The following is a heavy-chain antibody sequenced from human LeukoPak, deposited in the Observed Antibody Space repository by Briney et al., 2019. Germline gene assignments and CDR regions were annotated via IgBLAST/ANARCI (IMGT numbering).Heavy chain of an antibody. Sequence: ASVKVSCKASGYTFTSYYMHWVRQAPGQGLEWMGWINPHSGGTNYAQKFQGRVTMTRDTSISTAYMELSRLRSDDTAVYYCARGYYDSSGYYYSHFDYWGQGTLVTVSS. CDR2: INPHSGGT. D-gene: IGHD3-22*01. CDR3: ARGYYDSSGYYYSHFDY. J-gene: IGHJ4*02. V-gene: IGHV1-2*02. CDR1: GYTFTSYY.